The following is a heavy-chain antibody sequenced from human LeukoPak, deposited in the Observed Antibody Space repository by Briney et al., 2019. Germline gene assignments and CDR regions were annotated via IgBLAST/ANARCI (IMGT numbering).Heavy chain of an antibody. CDR1: GGSISSGGYY. V-gene: IGHV4-31*03. Sequence: SETPSLTCTVSGGSISSGGYYWSWIRQHPGKGLEWIGYIYYSGSTYYNPSLKSRVTISVDTSKNQFSLKLSSVTAADTAVYYCARGNMVIGEYYFDYWGQGTLVTVSS. CDR3: ARGNMVIGEYYFDY. CDR2: IYYSGST. D-gene: IGHD2-21*01. J-gene: IGHJ4*02.